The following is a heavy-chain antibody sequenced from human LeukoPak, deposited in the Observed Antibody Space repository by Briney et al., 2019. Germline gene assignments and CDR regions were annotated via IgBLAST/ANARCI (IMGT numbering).Heavy chain of an antibody. Sequence: GGSLRLSCVASGFTFSSYAMSWVRQAPGKGLEWVSAISGSGGSTYYADSVKGRFTISRDNSKNTLYLQMNSLRAEDTAVYYCAKDPPTTVTRGGYSQHWGQGTLVTVSS. CDR2: ISGSGGST. CDR1: GFTFSSYA. D-gene: IGHD4-17*01. CDR3: AKDPPTTVTRGGYSQH. V-gene: IGHV3-23*01. J-gene: IGHJ1*01.